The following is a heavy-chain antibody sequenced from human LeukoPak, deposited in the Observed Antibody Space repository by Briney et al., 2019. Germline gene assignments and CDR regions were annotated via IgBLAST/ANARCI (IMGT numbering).Heavy chain of an antibody. CDR1: GYTFTNYY. Sequence: ASVKVSCKASGYTFTNYYIHWVRQAPGQGLEWMGLINPGGDNTDYAQNFQGRVTMTRDTSTSTVYMALSRLRSDDTAVYYCARDKLVTVAYTDVFFDFWGQGTLVTVSS. CDR3: ARDKLVTVAYTDVFFDF. CDR2: INPGGDNT. D-gene: IGHD3-16*01. J-gene: IGHJ4*02. V-gene: IGHV1-46*01.